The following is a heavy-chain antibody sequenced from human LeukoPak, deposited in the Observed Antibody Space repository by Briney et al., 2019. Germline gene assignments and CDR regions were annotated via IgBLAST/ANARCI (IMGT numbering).Heavy chain of an antibody. J-gene: IGHJ4*02. CDR2: SYYNGRT. Sequence: SETLSLTCTVSGGSISSYYWSWIRQPPGKGLEWFGYSYYNGRTNYNPSLRSRVTISIDTSKSQFALKLTSVTAADTAVYYCARTTGYSSTWELDSWGQGTLVTVSS. CDR3: ARTTGYSSTWELDS. D-gene: IGHD6-13*01. CDR1: GGSISSYY. V-gene: IGHV4-59*01.